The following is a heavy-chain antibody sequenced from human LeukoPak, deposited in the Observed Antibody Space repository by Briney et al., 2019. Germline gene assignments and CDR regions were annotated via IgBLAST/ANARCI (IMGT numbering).Heavy chain of an antibody. CDR2: ISHTGLT. V-gene: IGHV4-34*01. Sequence: SETLSLTCAVYGGSFSGYYWTLIRQTPGKGLEWIGEISHTGLTGSNPSLKSRVTIFVDSSKKQFSLRMTSVTAADTGIYHCARVPDITARPCDTWGPGTRVTVSS. D-gene: IGHD2-21*02. CDR3: ARVPDITARPCDT. CDR1: GGSFSGYY. J-gene: IGHJ5*02.